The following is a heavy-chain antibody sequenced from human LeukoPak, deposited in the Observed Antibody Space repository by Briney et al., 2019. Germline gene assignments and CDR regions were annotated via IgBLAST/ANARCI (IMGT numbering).Heavy chain of an antibody. D-gene: IGHD4-23*01. CDR1: GGYIITSGHY. CDR2: IYYTGVT. CDR3: ARERSSSGGHNWFDP. J-gene: IGHJ5*02. Sequence: SETLSLTCTVSGGYIITSGHYWGCIRQPPGKGLEWIGSIYYTGVTSTNPFFRSRMSISVDTSKNQFSLNLTSVTAADAAVYYCARERSSSGGHNWFDPWGQGTLVTVSS. V-gene: IGHV4-39*07.